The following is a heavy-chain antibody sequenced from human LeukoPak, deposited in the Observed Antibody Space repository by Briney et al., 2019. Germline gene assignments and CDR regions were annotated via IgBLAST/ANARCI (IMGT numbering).Heavy chain of an antibody. CDR1: GFTFSNYA. J-gene: IGHJ4*02. Sequence: GGSLRLSCAASGFTFSNYAMNWVRQAPGKGLKWVSGISGSSGTINYAAPVKGRFTISRDNSRNTLYLQMNSLRADDTAVYYCAKRLGDPRAFDYWGQGTLVTVS. CDR2: ISGSSGTI. V-gene: IGHV3-23*01. D-gene: IGHD2-21*02. CDR3: AKRLGDPRAFDY.